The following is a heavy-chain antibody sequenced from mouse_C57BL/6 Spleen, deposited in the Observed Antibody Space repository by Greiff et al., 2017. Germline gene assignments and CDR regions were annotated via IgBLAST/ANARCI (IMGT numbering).Heavy chain of an antibody. CDR1: GYAFSSSW. J-gene: IGHJ2*01. Sequence: VQVVESGPELVKPGASVKISCKASGYAFSSSWMNWVKQRPGKGLEWIGRIYPGDGDTNYNGKFKGKATLTADKSSSTAYMQLSSLTSEDSAVYFCARSGYDYGGYWGQGTTLTVSS. V-gene: IGHV1-82*01. CDR2: IYPGDGDT. CDR3: ARSGYDYGGY. D-gene: IGHD2-4*01.